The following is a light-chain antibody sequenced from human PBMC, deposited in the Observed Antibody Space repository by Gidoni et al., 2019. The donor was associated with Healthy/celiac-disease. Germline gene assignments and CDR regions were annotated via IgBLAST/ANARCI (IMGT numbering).Light chain of an antibody. CDR3: CSYAGSSTFWV. Sequence: QSALAQPAPVSGSPGPSNTISCTGTSSDVWSYNLVSWYQQHPGKAPKLMIYEGSKRPSGVSNRFSGSKSGNTASLTISGLQAEDEADYYCCSYAGSSTFWVFGGGTKLTVL. J-gene: IGLJ3*02. CDR2: EGS. CDR1: SSDVWSYNL. V-gene: IGLV2-23*01.